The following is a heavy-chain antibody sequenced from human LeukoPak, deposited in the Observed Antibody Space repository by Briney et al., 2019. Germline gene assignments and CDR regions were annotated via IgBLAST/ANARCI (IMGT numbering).Heavy chain of an antibody. Sequence: GGSLRLSCEAAGFTFSSHAITWVRQGPGKGLEWASTISGRGDSTFYAASVRCRLPISRHNSKTTLNLQMASVRAEDTAVYYCAKLLPRARGGTSTSCLLCDAFDIWGQGTMVTVSS. CDR1: GFTFSSHA. V-gene: IGHV3-23*01. D-gene: IGHD2-2*01. CDR2: ISGRGDST. CDR3: AKLLPRARGGTSTSCLLCDAFDI. J-gene: IGHJ3*02.